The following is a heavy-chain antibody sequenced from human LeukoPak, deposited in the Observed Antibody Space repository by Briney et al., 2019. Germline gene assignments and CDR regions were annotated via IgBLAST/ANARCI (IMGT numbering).Heavy chain of an antibody. V-gene: IGHV3-7*04. D-gene: IGHD3-3*01. J-gene: IGHJ6*03. CDR1: GFTFSSYW. Sequence: GGSLRLSCAASGFTFSSYWMSWVRQAPGKGLEWVAKIKQDGSEKYYVDSVKGRFTISRDNAKNSLYLQMNSLRAEDTAVYYCARGVTIFGVVPYYSLFDYYYMDVWGKGTTVTVSS. CDR3: ARGVTIFGVVPYYSLFDYYYMDV. CDR2: IKQDGSEK.